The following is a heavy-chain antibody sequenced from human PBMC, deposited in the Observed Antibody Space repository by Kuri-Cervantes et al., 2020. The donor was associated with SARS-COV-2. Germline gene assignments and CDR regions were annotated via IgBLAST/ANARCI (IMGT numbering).Heavy chain of an antibody. D-gene: IGHD1-26*01. CDR1: GFTFSTYA. Sequence: GGSLRLSCAASGFTFSTYAMHWVRQAPGKGLEWVAVISYDGSNKYYADSVKGRFTISRDNSENTLYLQMNSLRAEDRAVYYCATTSGSYYNGAFDYWGQGTLVTVSS. CDR3: ATTSGSYYNGAFDY. V-gene: IGHV3-30-3*01. CDR2: ISYDGSNK. J-gene: IGHJ4*02.